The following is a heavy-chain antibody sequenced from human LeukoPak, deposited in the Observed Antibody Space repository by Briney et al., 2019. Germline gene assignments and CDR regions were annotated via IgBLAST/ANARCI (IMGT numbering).Heavy chain of an antibody. CDR1: GFTFSSYS. Sequence: GGSLRLSCAASGFTFSSYSMNWVRQAPGKGLEWVSSISSSSSYINYADSVKGRFTISRDNAKNSLYLQMNSLRAEDTAVYYCARDKVTFGGVIALDYWGQGTLVTVSS. CDR3: ARDKVTFGGVIALDY. V-gene: IGHV3-21*01. D-gene: IGHD3-16*02. CDR2: ISSSSSYI. J-gene: IGHJ4*02.